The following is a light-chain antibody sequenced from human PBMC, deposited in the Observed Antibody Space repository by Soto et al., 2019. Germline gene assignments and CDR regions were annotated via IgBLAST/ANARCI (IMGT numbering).Light chain of an antibody. CDR2: SNN. Sequence: QSVLTQPPSASGTPGQRVTISCSGSSSNIGSNTVNWYQQLPGTAPKLLIYSNNQRPSGVPDRFSGSKSGTSASLAISELQSEDEADYYCAAWDDSLNGPGYVFGTGTKVTVL. CDR3: AAWDDSLNGPGYV. V-gene: IGLV1-44*01. CDR1: SSNIGSNT. J-gene: IGLJ1*01.